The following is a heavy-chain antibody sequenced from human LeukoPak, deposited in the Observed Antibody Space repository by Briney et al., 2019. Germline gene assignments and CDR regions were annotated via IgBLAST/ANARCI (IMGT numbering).Heavy chain of an antibody. J-gene: IGHJ5*02. CDR2: IIPIFGTA. D-gene: IGHD3-22*01. CDR3: SSGNYYDSSGYYVS. Sequence: GASVKVSCKASGGTFSSYAISWVRQAPGQGLEWMGWIIPIFGTANYAQKFQGRVTITTDESTSTAYMELSSLRSEDTAVYYCSSGNYYDSSGYYVSWGQGTLVTVSS. V-gene: IGHV1-69*05. CDR1: GGTFSSYA.